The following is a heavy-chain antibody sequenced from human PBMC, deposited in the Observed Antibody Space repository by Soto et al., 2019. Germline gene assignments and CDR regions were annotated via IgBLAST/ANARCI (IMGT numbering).Heavy chain of an antibody. J-gene: IGHJ6*02. CDR3: ARDRNGVHYGMDV. Sequence: QGQLVESGGGVVQPGRSWRLSCAASGFTFSSYGMHWVRQAPGKGLEWVAVIWYDGSNKYYADSVKGRFTISRDNSKNTLYLQMNSLRAEDTAVYYCARDRNGVHYGMDVWGQGTTVTVSS. D-gene: IGHD1-1*01. CDR2: IWYDGSNK. CDR1: GFTFSSYG. V-gene: IGHV3-33*01.